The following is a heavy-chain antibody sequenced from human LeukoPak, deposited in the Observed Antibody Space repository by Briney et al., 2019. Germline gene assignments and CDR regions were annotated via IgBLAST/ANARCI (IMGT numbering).Heavy chain of an antibody. CDR1: GFTFSSYA. CDR3: AKENYDSSGYPYYFDY. D-gene: IGHD3-22*01. V-gene: IGHV3-23*01. J-gene: IGHJ4*02. Sequence: GGSLRLSCTASGFTFSSYAMSWVRQAPGKGLEWVSAISGSGGSTYYADSVKGRFTISRDNSKNTLYLQMNSLRAEDTAVYYCAKENYDSSGYPYYFDYWGQGTLVTVSS. CDR2: ISGSGGST.